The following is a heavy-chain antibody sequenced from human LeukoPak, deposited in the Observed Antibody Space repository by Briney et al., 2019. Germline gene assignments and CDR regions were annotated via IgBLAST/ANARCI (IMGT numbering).Heavy chain of an antibody. Sequence: SETLSLTCAVYGGSFSGYYWSWIRQPPGKGLEWIGEINHSGSTNYNPSLTSRVTISVDTSKNQFSLKLSPVTAADTAVYYCASFDGNINLYGVFDYWGQGTLVTVSS. CDR2: INHSGST. D-gene: IGHD3-9*01. J-gene: IGHJ4*02. CDR1: GGSFSGYY. V-gene: IGHV4-34*01. CDR3: ASFDGNINLYGVFDY.